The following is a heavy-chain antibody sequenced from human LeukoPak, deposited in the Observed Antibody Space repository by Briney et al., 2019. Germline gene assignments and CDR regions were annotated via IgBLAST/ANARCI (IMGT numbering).Heavy chain of an antibody. J-gene: IGHJ5*02. CDR2: INPNSGGT. CDR3: ARDPIICSGGSCYPFDP. Sequence: GASVTVSCKASGYTFTGYYMHWVRQAPGQGLEWMGWINPNSGGTNYAQKFQGRVTMTRDTSIRTAYMELSRLRPDDTAVYYCARDPIICSGGSCYPFDPWGQGTLVTVSS. V-gene: IGHV1-2*02. CDR1: GYTFTGYY. D-gene: IGHD2-15*01.